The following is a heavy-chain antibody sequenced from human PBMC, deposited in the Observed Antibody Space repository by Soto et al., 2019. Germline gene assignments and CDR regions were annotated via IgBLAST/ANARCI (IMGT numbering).Heavy chain of an antibody. D-gene: IGHD4-17*01. CDR2: ISSSSSYT. J-gene: IGHJ5*02. CDR3: AREDYGVDNWFDP. CDR1: GFTFSDYY. V-gene: IGHV3-11*06. Sequence: QVQLVESGGGLFKPGGSLRLSCAASGFTFSDYYMSWIRQAPGKGLEWVSYISSSSSYTNYADSVKGRFTISRDNAKNSLYLQMNSLRAEDTAVYYCAREDYGVDNWFDPWGQGTLVTVSS.